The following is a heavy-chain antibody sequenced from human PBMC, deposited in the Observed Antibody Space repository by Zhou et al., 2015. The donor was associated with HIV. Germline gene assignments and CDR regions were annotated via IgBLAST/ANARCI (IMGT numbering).Heavy chain of an antibody. D-gene: IGHD3-16*01. CDR2: IIPIIGVT. V-gene: IGHV1-69*02. CDR1: GGTLSSYS. J-gene: IGHJ2*01. Sequence: QVQLVQSGAEVRKPGSSVKISCKASGGTLSSYSISWVRQAPGQGLEWVGRIIPIIGVTDYAQKFQDRVTITADTATSTASMELSRLKSDDTAVFFCCKRDTRREPLGAVTGRRGRVGTSYLWGRWHPWSPVS. CDR3: CKRDTRREPLGAVTGRRGRVGTSYL.